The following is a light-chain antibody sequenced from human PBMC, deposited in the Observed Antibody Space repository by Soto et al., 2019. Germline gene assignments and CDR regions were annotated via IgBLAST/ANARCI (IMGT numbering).Light chain of an antibody. CDR2: DAS. Sequence: EIVLTQSPATLSLSPGERATLSCRASQSVSSYLAWYQQKPGQAPRLLIYDASNRATGIPDRFSGSGSGTDFTLTISRLEPEDFAVYYCQQYGNLWTFGQGTKLEI. J-gene: IGKJ2*02. CDR3: QQYGNLWT. CDR1: QSVSSY. V-gene: IGKV3-11*01.